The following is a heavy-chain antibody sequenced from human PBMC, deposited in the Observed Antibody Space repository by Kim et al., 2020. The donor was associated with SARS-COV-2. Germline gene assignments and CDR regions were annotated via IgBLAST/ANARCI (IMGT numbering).Heavy chain of an antibody. J-gene: IGHJ4*02. V-gene: IGHV3-23*01. CDR2: ISGSGGST. CDR1: GFTFSSYA. Sequence: GGSLRLSCAASGFTFSSYAMSWVRQAPGKGLEWVSAISGSGGSTYYADSVKSRFTISRDNSKNTLYLQMNSLRAEDTAVYYCAKGSTMIVVVMYFDYWGQGTLVTVSS. CDR3: AKGSTMIVVVMYFDY. D-gene: IGHD3-22*01.